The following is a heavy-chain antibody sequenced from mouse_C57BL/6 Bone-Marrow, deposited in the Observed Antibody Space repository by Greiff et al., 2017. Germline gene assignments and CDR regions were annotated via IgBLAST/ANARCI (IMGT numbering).Heavy chain of an antibody. V-gene: IGHV1-47*01. J-gene: IGHJ1*03. CDR1: GYTFTTYP. CDR2: FHPYNDDT. Sequence: VKLVESGAELVKPGASVKMSCKASGYTFTTYPIEWMKQNHGKSLEWIGNFHPYNDDTKYNEKFKGKATLTVEKSSSTVYLELSRLTSDDSAVYYCARALYYYGSSHWYFDVWGTGTTVTVSS. D-gene: IGHD1-1*01. CDR3: ARALYYYGSSHWYFDV.